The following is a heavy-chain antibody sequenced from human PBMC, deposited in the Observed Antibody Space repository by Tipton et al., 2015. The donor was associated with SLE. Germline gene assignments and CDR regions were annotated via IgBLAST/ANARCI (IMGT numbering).Heavy chain of an antibody. CDR3: ARGSSSWYLTIGWYLDL. CDR2: ICGSGGST. J-gene: IGHJ2*01. CDR1: GSPLSSYA. V-gene: IGHV3-23*01. Sequence: SLRLSCAASGSPLSSYAMSWVRQAPGKGLEWVSAICGSGGSTYYADSVKGRFTISRDDSKNTLYLQMNSLRAEDTAVYYCARGSSSWYLTIGWYLDLWGRGTLVTVSS. D-gene: IGHD6-13*01.